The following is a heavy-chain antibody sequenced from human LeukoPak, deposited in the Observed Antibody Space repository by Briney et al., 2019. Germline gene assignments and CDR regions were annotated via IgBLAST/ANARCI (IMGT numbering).Heavy chain of an antibody. CDR2: INPNSGAT. CDR1: GYAFSGYY. V-gene: IGHV1-2*02. D-gene: IGHD2/OR15-2a*01. CDR3: ARGSEWLLLYCYFDY. J-gene: IGHJ4*02. Sequence: ASVKVSCKASGYAFSGYYMHWVRQAPGQGLEWMGWINPNSGATNYAQRFQGRVTMTMDTSISTAYMELSRLRSDDTAVYFCARGSEWLLLYCYFDYWGQGALVTVSS.